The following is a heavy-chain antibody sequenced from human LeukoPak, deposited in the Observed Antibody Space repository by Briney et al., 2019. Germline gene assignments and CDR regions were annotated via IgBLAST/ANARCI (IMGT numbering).Heavy chain of an antibody. CDR3: ARVTYYYDSSGPPVYYFDY. D-gene: IGHD3-22*01. V-gene: IGHV4-30-2*01. J-gene: IGHJ4*02. CDR2: IYHSGST. CDR1: GGSLSSGGYS. Sequence: PSQTLSLTCAVSGGSLSSGGYSWSWIRQPPGKGLEWIGYIYHSGSTYYNPSLKSRVTISVDRSKNQFSLKLSSVTAADTAVYYCARVTYYYDSSGPPVYYFDYWGQGTLVTVSS.